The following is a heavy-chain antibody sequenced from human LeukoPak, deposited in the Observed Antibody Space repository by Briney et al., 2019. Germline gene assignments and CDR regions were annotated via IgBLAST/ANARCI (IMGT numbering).Heavy chain of an antibody. D-gene: IGHD3-22*01. J-gene: IGHJ4*02. CDR1: GGSFSGYY. CDR2: INHSGST. Sequence: PSETLSLTCAVYGGSFSGYYWSWIRQPPGKGLEWIGEINHSGSTNYNPSLKSRVTISVDTSNNQFSLKLSSVTAADTAVYYCARGFGYYYDTLDWGQGTLVTVSS. V-gene: IGHV4-34*01. CDR3: ARGFGYYYDTLD.